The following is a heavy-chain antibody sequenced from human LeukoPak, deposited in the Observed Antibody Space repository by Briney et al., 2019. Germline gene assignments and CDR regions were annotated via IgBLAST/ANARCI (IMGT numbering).Heavy chain of an antibody. CDR3: AHYGDYRFLYYFDH. J-gene: IGHJ4*02. CDR1: GFSLTTSGVG. D-gene: IGHD4-17*01. V-gene: IGHV2-5*02. Sequence: ESGPTLVKPTQILTLTCTFSGFSLTTSGVGVGWIRQPPGKALEWLALIYWDNNKLYSPSLWSRLTIAKDTSKSQVVLTMTNMDPVDTATYSCAHYGDYRFLYYFDHWGQGTLVTVSS. CDR2: IYWDNNK.